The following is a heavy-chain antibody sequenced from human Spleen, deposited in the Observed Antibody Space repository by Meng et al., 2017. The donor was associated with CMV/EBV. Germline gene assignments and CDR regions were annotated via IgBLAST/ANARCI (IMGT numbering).Heavy chain of an antibody. CDR3: ARDKGWGWFDP. CDR1: GYTVTSYD. D-gene: IGHD3-16*01. J-gene: IGHJ5*02. Sequence: ACEAAGYTVTSYDNNRVRQARGQGVEGVGWKNPNSGYTGYAQKFQGRVTMTRDTSTSTVYMELSSLRSEDTAVYYCARDKGWGWFDPWGQGTLVTVSS. V-gene: IGHV1-8*01. CDR2: KNPNSGYT.